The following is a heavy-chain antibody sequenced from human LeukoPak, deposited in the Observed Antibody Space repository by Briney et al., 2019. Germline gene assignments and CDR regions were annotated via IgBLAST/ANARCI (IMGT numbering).Heavy chain of an antibody. CDR3: AKVRYFGPSAFDI. J-gene: IGHJ3*02. V-gene: IGHV3-30*18. D-gene: IGHD3-9*01. CDR1: GFTFRNYG. CDR2: ISYDGSNK. Sequence: GGSLRLSCSASGFTFRNYGMHWVRQAPGKGLDWVAVISYDGSNKYYADSVKGRFTISRDNSKNTLYLQMNSLRAEDTAVYYCAKVRYFGPSAFDIWGQGTMVTVSS.